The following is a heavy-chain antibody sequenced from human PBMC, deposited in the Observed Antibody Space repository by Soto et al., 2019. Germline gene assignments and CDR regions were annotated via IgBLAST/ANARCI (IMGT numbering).Heavy chain of an antibody. CDR1: GGTFSSYA. V-gene: IGHV1-69*06. CDR3: ARGLPYCSSTSCYEDAFDI. CDR2: IIPSGGST. J-gene: IGHJ3*02. Sequence: QVQLVQSGAEVKKPGSSVKVSCKASGGTFSSYAISWVRQAPGQGLEWMGGIIPSGGSTSYAQKFQGRVTMTRDTSTSTVYMELSSLRSEDTAVYYCARGLPYCSSTSCYEDAFDIWGQGTMVTVSS. D-gene: IGHD2-2*01.